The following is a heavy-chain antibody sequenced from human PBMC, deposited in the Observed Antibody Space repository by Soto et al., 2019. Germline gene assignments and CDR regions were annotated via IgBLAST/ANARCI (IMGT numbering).Heavy chain of an antibody. CDR3: ARLGSGFGDSTPWRAAFDI. J-gene: IGHJ3*02. Sequence: GASLTVSCKGSGYGFTSYWIGWVRQMPGKSLEWMGIIYPGESDTRYSPSFQGQVSISADKSISTAYLQWSSLKASDTAMYYCARLGSGFGDSTPWRAAFDIWGRGTMVSVSS. D-gene: IGHD3-10*01. V-gene: IGHV5-51*01. CDR1: GYGFTSYW. CDR2: IYPGESDT.